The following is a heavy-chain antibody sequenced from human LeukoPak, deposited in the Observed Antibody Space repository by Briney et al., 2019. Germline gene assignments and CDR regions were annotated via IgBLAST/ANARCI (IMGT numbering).Heavy chain of an antibody. CDR1: GLTVSSNY. CDR2: IYSGGST. V-gene: IGHV3-66*02. Sequence: GGSLRLSCAASGLTVSSNYMSWVRQAPGKGLEWVSVIYSGGSTYYADSVKGRFTISRDNSKNTLYLQMNSLRAEDTAVYYCARDRHYDILTGYYYYYYMDVWGKGTTVTVSS. D-gene: IGHD3-9*01. CDR3: ARDRHYDILTGYYYYYYMDV. J-gene: IGHJ6*03.